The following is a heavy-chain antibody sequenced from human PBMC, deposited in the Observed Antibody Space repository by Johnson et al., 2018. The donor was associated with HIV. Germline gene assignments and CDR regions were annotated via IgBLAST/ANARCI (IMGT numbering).Heavy chain of an antibody. CDR1: GFTFSSYG. D-gene: IGHD1-26*01. Sequence: QVQLVESGGGLVHPGGSLRLSCAASGFTFSSYGMHWVRQAPGKGLEWVAFIRYDGSNKYYADSVKGRFTISRDNSKNTLYLQMNSLRAEDTAVYYCAKGRLVGATTYDAFDIWGQGTMVTVSS. V-gene: IGHV3-30*02. J-gene: IGHJ3*02. CDR3: AKGRLVGATTYDAFDI. CDR2: IRYDGSNK.